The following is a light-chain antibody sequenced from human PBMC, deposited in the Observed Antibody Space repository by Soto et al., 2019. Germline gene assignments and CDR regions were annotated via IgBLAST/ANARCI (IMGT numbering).Light chain of an antibody. CDR2: DNN. J-gene: IGLJ2*01. Sequence: QSVLTQPPSVSVAPGQKVTISCSGSSSNIVSWYQQLPGTAPKLLIYDNNKRPSGIPDRFSGSKSGTSATLGITGLQTGDEADYYCGTWDTSLSAVVFGGGTKLTVL. CDR3: GTWDTSLSAVV. V-gene: IGLV1-51*01. CDR1: SSNI.